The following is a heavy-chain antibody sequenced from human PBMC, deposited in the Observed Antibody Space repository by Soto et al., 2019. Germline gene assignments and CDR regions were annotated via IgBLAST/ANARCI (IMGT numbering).Heavy chain of an antibody. CDR3: PRALGAPPPGRFDP. Sequence: QVQLVQSGAEVKKPGSSVKVSCKASGGTFSSYAISWVRQAPGQGLEWMGGIIPIFGTANYAQKFQGRVTIAADKSRRTAYSGLSSLGSEDTAVYYCPRALGAPPPGRFDPWGQGTLVTVSS. D-gene: IGHD1-26*01. CDR2: IIPIFGTA. J-gene: IGHJ5*02. CDR1: GGTFSSYA. V-gene: IGHV1-69*06.